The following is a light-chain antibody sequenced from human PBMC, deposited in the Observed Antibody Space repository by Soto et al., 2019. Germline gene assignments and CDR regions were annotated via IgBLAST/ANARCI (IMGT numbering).Light chain of an antibody. CDR2: YDS. CDR1: NIGSKS. J-gene: IGLJ2*01. CDR3: QVWDSSSDHVV. Sequence: SYELTQPPSVSVAPGKTARITCGGTNIGSKSVHWYQQKPGQAPVLVIYYDSDRPSGIPERFSGSNCGNTATLTISRVEAGDEADYYCQVWDSSSDHVVFGGGTKLTVL. V-gene: IGLV3-21*04.